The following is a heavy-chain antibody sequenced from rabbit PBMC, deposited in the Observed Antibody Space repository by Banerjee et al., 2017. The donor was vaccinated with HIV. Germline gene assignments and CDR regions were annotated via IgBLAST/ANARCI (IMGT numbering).Heavy chain of an antibody. Sequence: QEQLVESGGGLVQPEGSLTLTCTASGFDFSSNAMCWVRQAPGKGPEWIACIYTDSGSAYYASWAKGRFTISKASSTTVTLQMTSLTAADTATYFCAREVSGRGTYKLWGPGTLVTVS. CDR1: GFDFSSNA. V-gene: IGHV1S47*01. CDR3: AREVSGRGTYKL. J-gene: IGHJ6*01. D-gene: IGHD1-1*01. CDR2: IYTDSGSA.